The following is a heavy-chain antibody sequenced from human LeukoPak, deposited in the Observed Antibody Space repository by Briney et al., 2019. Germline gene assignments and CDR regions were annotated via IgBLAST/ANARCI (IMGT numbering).Heavy chain of an antibody. CDR2: ISSGSSYI. D-gene: IGHD4-23*01. CDR1: GFTFGSYG. V-gene: IGHV3-21*04. Sequence: GGSLRLSCAASGFTFGSYGMNWVRQAPGKGLEWVSSISSGSSYIYYADSVRGRFTISRDNARNSLYLQMNSLRADDTAVYYCAREGQGYGGKDYWGQGTRVTVSS. J-gene: IGHJ4*02. CDR3: AREGQGYGGKDY.